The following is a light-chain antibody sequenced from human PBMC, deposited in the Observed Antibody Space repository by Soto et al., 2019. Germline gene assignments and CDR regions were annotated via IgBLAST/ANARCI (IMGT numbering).Light chain of an antibody. CDR1: SSDVGGYNY. V-gene: IGLV2-14*03. J-gene: IGLJ1*01. CDR3: SSYTTSNTRQIV. CDR2: DVS. Sequence: QSVLTQPASVSGSPGQSSTLSCTGTSSDVGGYNYVSWYQHHPGKAPKLIIYDVSNRPSGVSVRFSGSKSDNTASLTISGLQPEDEADYHCSSYTTSNTRQIVFGTGTKVTVL.